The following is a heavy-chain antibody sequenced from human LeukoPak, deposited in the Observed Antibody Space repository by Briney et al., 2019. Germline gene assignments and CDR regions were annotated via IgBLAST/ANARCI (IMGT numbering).Heavy chain of an antibody. CDR2: IFYSGST. Sequence: PSETLSLTCTVSGGSISSTNYWGWIRQPPGKGLEWIGSIFYSGSTYYNPSLKSRVTIFVDTSKNQISLKVTSVTAADTAVYYCARRLKTVVAEFYFDSWGQGTLVTASS. V-gene: IGHV4-39*01. CDR3: ARRLKTVVAEFYFDS. CDR1: GGSISSTNY. D-gene: IGHD3-22*01. J-gene: IGHJ4*02.